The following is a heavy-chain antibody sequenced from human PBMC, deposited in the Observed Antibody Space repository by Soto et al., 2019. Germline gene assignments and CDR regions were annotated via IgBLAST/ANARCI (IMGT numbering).Heavy chain of an antibody. CDR2: INPSGGGP. D-gene: IGHD6-19*01. Sequence: ASVKVSCKASGYTFNRYYMHWVRQAPGQGLEWMGIINPSGGGPTSAQKFQGRVTLTRDTSTSTVYMELSSLRSEDTAVYYCARDSGSSSCDYWGQGTLVTVSS. CDR1: GYTFNRYY. J-gene: IGHJ4*02. V-gene: IGHV1-46*02. CDR3: ARDSGSSSCDY.